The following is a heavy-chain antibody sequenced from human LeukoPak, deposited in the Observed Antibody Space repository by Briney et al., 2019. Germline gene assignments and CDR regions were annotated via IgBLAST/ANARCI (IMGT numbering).Heavy chain of an antibody. CDR3: AGDREYYYGSGRNYYGMDV. V-gene: IGHV4-31*03. CDR2: IYYSGST. CDR1: GGSISSGGYY. J-gene: IGHJ6*02. D-gene: IGHD3-10*01. Sequence: SETLSLTCTVSGGSISSGGYYWSWIRQHPGKGLEWIGYIYYSGSTYYNPSLKSRVTISVDTSKNQFSLKLSSVTAADTAVYYCAGDREYYYGSGRNYYGMDVWGQGTTVTVSS.